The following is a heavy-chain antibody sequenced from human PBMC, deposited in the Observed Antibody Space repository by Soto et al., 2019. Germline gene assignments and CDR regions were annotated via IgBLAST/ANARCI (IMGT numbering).Heavy chain of an antibody. CDR1: GGSFSGYY. V-gene: IGHV4-34*01. J-gene: IGHJ4*02. CDR3: AREGEVGAPKLGY. CDR2: INHSGST. Sequence: QVQLQQWGAGLLKPSETLSLTCAVYGGSFSGYYWSWIRQPPGKGLEWIGEINHSGSTNYNPSLKSPVTISVDTSKNQFSLKLSSVTAADTAVYYCAREGEVGAPKLGYWGQGTLVTVSS. D-gene: IGHD1-26*01.